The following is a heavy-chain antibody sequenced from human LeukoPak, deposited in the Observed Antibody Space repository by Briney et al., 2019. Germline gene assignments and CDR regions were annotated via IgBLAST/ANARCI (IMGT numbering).Heavy chain of an antibody. CDR2: INPNSGGT. V-gene: IGHV1-2*02. Sequence: VASVKVSCKASGYTFTGYYMHWVRQAPGQGLEWMGWINPNSGGTNYAQKFQGRVTMTRDTSISTAYMELSRLRSDDTAVYYCARPLGYCSSTSCYERYWFDPWGQGTLVTVSS. CDR3: ARPLGYCSSTSCYERYWFDP. D-gene: IGHD2-2*01. J-gene: IGHJ5*02. CDR1: GYTFTGYY.